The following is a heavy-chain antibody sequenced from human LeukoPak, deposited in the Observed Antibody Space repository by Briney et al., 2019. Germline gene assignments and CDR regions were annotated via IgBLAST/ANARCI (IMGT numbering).Heavy chain of an antibody. CDR2: IKQDGSDK. V-gene: IGHV3-7*01. Sequence: GDSLRLSCAASGFTFTKYWMTWVRQAPGKGLEWVGNIKQDGSDKNYMDSVKGRFTISRDNAKNSLFLQMNSLRAEDTAVYYCARLPAYCSSTSCYYDYWGQGTLVTVSS. CDR3: ARLPAYCSSTSCYYDY. CDR1: GFTFTKYW. D-gene: IGHD2-2*01. J-gene: IGHJ4*02.